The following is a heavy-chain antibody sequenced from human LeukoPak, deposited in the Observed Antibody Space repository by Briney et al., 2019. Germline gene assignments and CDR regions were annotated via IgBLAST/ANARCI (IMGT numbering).Heavy chain of an antibody. V-gene: IGHV3-21*04. J-gene: IGHJ3*02. Sequence: GGSLRLSCSTFGFNFANYGVSWFRQAPGKGLEWVSSISSSSSYIYYADSVKGRFTISRDNSKNTLFLQMNSLRAEDTAVYYCARGGSYPNDPFDIWGQGTMVTVTS. CDR3: ARGGSYPNDPFDI. CDR2: ISSSSSYI. CDR1: GFNFANYG. D-gene: IGHD1-26*01.